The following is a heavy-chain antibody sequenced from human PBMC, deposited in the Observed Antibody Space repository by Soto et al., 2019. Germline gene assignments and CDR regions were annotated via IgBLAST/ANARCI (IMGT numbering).Heavy chain of an antibody. CDR3: TRAAIDTSDTTHYYYGLDV. CDR2: VRSKAYGGRI. D-gene: IGHD1-1*01. CDR1: GFTFGANA. J-gene: IGHJ6*02. V-gene: IGHV3-49*04. Sequence: GGSLRLSCTPSGFTFGANAVTWVRQAAGKGLEWVGLVRSKAYGGRIEYAASVKGRFTITRDDSKSIVYLQMNSLQIEDTAVYYCTRAAIDTSDTTHYYYGLDVWGQGTTVTVSS.